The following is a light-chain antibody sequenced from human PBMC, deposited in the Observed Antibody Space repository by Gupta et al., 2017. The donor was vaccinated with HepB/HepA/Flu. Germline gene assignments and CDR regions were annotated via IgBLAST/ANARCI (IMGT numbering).Light chain of an antibody. J-gene: IGKJ4*01. CDR2: TAA. CDR3: QQSAERLT. CDR1: QSLTSSY. V-gene: IGKV3-20*01. Sequence: EIVLTQSPGTLSLSPGDRATLSCRASQSLTSSYLAWYQQKPGQAPRLLIYTAATRATGIAARFSGSGSGTDFTLTISRLEPEDFAVYYCQQSAERLTFGGGTKVEIK.